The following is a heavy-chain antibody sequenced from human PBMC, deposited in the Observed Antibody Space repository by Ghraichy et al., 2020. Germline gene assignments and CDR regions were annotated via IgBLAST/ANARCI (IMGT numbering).Heavy chain of an antibody. V-gene: IGHV4-4*07. CDR3: ARVENTFFAFDY. CDR1: GSSISSNY. J-gene: IGHJ4*02. Sequence: SETLSLTCTVSGSSISSNYWSWIRQPAGKGLEWIGRIYSTGSTRYSSSFKSRVTMSLDTSKNQFSLKLNSVTAADTAIYYCARVENTFFAFDYWGQGTLVTVSS. D-gene: IGHD2-2*02. CDR2: IYSTGST.